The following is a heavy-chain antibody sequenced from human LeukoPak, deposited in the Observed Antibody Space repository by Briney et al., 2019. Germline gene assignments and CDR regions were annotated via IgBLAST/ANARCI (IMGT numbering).Heavy chain of an antibody. V-gene: IGHV3-21*01. Sequence: GGSLRLSCAASGFTFSDYSMNRVRQAPGKGLEWVTSISSSGTYIYYADSMKGRFTISRDNARSSLYLQMNSLRAEDTAVYYCATDGGPEYSSSWYLYWGQGTLVTVSS. CDR2: ISSSGTYI. CDR3: ATDGGPEYSSSWYLY. CDR1: GFTFSDYS. J-gene: IGHJ4*02. D-gene: IGHD6-13*01.